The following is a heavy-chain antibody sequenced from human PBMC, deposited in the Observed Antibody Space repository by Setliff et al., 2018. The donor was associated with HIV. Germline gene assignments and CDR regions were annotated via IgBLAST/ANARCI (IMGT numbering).Heavy chain of an antibody. CDR1: GGSINSHH. CDR3: ARSPGFWYFDL. CDR2: TYYTGST. Sequence: PSETLSLTCTVSGGSINSHHWNWIRQPPGKELEWIGSTYYTGSTAYNPSLKSRVTISLDTSKTHFSLKLSSVTAADTAVYYCARSPGFWYFDLWGPGTQVIVSS. J-gene: IGHJ2*01. V-gene: IGHV4-59*11.